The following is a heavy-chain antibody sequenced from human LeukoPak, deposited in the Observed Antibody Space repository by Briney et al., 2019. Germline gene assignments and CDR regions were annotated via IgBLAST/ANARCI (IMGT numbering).Heavy chain of an antibody. D-gene: IGHD3-22*01. V-gene: IGHV4-59*01. Sequence: SETLSLTCTVSGGSISSYYWSWIRQPPGKGLEWIGYIYYSGSTNYNPSLKSRVTISVDTSKNQFSLKLSSVTAADTAVYYCARDYDSGGYSLDYGGQGTLVTVSS. CDR3: ARDYDSGGYSLDY. CDR2: IYYSGST. J-gene: IGHJ4*02. CDR1: GGSISSYY.